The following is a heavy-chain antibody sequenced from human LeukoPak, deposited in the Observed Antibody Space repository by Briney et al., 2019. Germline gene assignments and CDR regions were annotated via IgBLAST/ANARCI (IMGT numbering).Heavy chain of an antibody. CDR2: IYYSGST. CDR3: ARDGSSSWYVPGYYYYGMDV. J-gene: IGHJ6*02. D-gene: IGHD6-13*01. Sequence: SETLSLTCTVSGGSISSSSYYWGWIRQPPGKGLEWIGSIYYSGSTYYNPSPKSRVTISVDTSKNQFSLKLSSVTAADTAVYYCARDGSSSWYVPGYYYYGMDVWGQGTTVTVSS. CDR1: GGSISSSSYY. V-gene: IGHV4-39*07.